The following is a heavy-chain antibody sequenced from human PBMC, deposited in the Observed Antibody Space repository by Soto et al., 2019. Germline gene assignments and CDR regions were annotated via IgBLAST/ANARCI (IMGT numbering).Heavy chain of an antibody. D-gene: IGHD2-21*02. CDR2: IYPGDSDT. CDR3: ARARTIVVVTAIPPEFDY. Sequence: GGSLKISCKGSGYSFTSYWIGWVRQMPGKGLEWMGIIYPGDSDTRYSPSFQGQVTISADKSISTAYLQWSSLKASDTAMYYCARARTIVVVTAIPPEFDYWGQGTLVTVSS. V-gene: IGHV5-51*01. CDR1: GYSFTSYW. J-gene: IGHJ4*02.